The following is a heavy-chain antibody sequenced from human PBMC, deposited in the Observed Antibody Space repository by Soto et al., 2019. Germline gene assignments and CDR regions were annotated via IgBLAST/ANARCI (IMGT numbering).Heavy chain of an antibody. CDR1: GFIFSGSA. V-gene: IGHV3-73*01. Sequence: EVKLVESGGGLVQPGGSLKLSCAASGFIFSGSAMHWVRQASGKGLEWVGRIRTRPNNFATQYGESRKGRFTISRDDSKNTTYLEMKSLKREDTAVYYCTGPLGNGDYTETSRSVDVWGKGTTVTVSS. J-gene: IGHJ6*04. D-gene: IGHD4-17*01. CDR3: TGPLGNGDYTETSRSVDV. CDR2: IRTRPNNFAT.